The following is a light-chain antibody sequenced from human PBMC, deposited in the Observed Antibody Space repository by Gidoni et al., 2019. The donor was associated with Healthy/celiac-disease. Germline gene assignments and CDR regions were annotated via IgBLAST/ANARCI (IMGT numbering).Light chain of an antibody. CDR2: WAS. V-gene: IGKV4-1*01. Sequence: DIVMTQSPDSLAVSLGERATINCKSSQSVLYSSNNKNYLAWYQQKPGQPPKLLIYWASTRESGVPDRFSGCGSGTDFTLTISSLQAEDVAVYYCQQYYSSFTFGPGTKVDIK. J-gene: IGKJ3*01. CDR3: QQYYSSFT. CDR1: QSVLYSSNNKNY.